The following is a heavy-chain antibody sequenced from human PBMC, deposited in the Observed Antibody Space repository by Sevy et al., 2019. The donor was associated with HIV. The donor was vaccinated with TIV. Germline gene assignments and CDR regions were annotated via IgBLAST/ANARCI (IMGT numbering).Heavy chain of an antibody. D-gene: IGHD3-10*01. CDR3: ARAYQYYYYGMDV. CDR2: IYYSGNT. V-gene: IGHV4-59*01. CDR1: GDSISGYY. J-gene: IGHJ6*02. Sequence: SETLSLTCTVSGDSISGYYWSWIRQPPGKGLEWIGYIYYSGNTNYNPSLKSRVTISVDTPKNRFSLKLGSVTAADTAIYYCARAYQYYYYGMDVWGQGTTVTVSS.